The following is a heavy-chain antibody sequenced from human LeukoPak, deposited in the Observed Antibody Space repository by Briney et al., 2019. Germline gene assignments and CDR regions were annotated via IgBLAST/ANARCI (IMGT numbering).Heavy chain of an antibody. CDR2: ISGSGAST. V-gene: IGHV3-23*01. CDR1: GFTFSSYA. Sequence: PGGSLRLSCAASGFTFSSYAMSWVRQAPGKGLEWVSGISGSGASTYYADSVKGRFTISRDNSKNTLYLQMNSLRAEDTAVYYCAKGEYSSGFYAVDYWGQGTLVTVSS. D-gene: IGHD6-19*01. J-gene: IGHJ4*02. CDR3: AKGEYSSGFYAVDY.